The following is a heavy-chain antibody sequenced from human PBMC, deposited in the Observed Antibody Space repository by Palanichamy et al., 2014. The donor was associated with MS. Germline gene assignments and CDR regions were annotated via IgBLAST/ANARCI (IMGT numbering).Heavy chain of an antibody. V-gene: IGHV4-59*01. Sequence: QVQLQESGPGLVKPSETLSLTCTVSGGSISSYYWSWMRQPPGKGLEWIGYIYYTGSTNYNPSLNSRVTISIGTSKNQFFLNLSSMTAADTAVYYCARDKRTSATPNDIFDVWGQGTMVTVSS. D-gene: IGHD3-22*01. CDR2: IYYTGST. J-gene: IGHJ3*01. CDR3: ARDKRTSATPNDIFDV. CDR1: GGSISSYY.